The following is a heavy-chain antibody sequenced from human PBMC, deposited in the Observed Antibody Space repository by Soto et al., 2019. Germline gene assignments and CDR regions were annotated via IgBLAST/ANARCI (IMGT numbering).Heavy chain of an antibody. CDR2: IYTSGST. J-gene: IGHJ4*02. CDR1: VGSISSYY. Sequence: LSLTFTVSVGSISSYYWSWIRQPAGKGLEWIGRIYTSGSTNYNPSLKSRVTMSVDASKNQFSLKLSSVTAADTAVYYCARDLTIDEYSSSSWFDYWGQGTLVTVSS. V-gene: IGHV4-4*07. D-gene: IGHD6-6*01. CDR3: ARDLTIDEYSSSSWFDY.